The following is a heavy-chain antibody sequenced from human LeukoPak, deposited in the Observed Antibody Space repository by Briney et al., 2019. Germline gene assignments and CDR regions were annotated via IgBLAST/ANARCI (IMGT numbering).Heavy chain of an antibody. CDR3: ATPFTVVTRNY. J-gene: IGHJ4*02. Sequence: GGSLRLSCAASGFTFSSYSMNWVRQAPGKGLEWVSYISSSSSTIYYADSVKGRFTISRDNSKNTLYLQMNSLRAEDTAVYYCATPFTVVTRNYWGQGTLVTVSS. CDR1: GFTFSSYS. V-gene: IGHV3-48*01. D-gene: IGHD4-23*01. CDR2: ISSSSSTI.